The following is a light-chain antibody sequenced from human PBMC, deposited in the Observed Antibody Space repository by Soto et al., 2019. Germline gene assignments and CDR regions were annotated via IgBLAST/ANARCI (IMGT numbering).Light chain of an antibody. CDR3: SSYVASNNFDFV. CDR2: EVT. J-gene: IGLJ3*02. V-gene: IGLV2-8*01. CDR1: SSDVGGYNY. Sequence: QSALTQPPSASGSPGQTVTISCTGTSSDVGGYNYVSWYQQYPGRAPKLMIYEVTKRPSGVPDRFSGSKSGITASLTVSGLQAEDEADYYCSSYVASNNFDFVFGGGTQLTVL.